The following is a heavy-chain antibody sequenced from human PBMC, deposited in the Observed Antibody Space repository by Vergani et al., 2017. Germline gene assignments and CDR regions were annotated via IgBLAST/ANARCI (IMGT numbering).Heavy chain of an antibody. Sequence: DVQLVESGGDLVQPGGSLRLSCAASGFTFSNYSMNWVRQAPGKGLEWISYISTTSDTIYYADSVRGRFTISRDNAKNSLYLEMNSLRVEDTAVYFCARSLVAGKGGYWGQGTRVAVSS. V-gene: IGHV3-48*01. CDR1: GFTFSNYS. D-gene: IGHD6-19*01. CDR2: ISTTSDTI. J-gene: IGHJ4*02. CDR3: ARSLVAGKGGY.